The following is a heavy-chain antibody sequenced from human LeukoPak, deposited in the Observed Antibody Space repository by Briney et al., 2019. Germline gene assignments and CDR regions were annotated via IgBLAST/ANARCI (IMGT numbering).Heavy chain of an antibody. CDR2: IQTSGNT. J-gene: IGHJ6*03. V-gene: IGHV4-4*08. CDR3: ARRVTSKAVRPNIYLYMDF. D-gene: IGHD4-11*01. CDR1: GDSISGYS. Sequence: SETLSLTCTVSGDSISGYSWSWIRQPPEKGLEWIGLIQTSGNTKYNPSLKSRVTISVDTSKNQLSLKVNSVTAADTAVYYCARRVTSKAVRPNIYLYMDFWGKGTTVTVSS.